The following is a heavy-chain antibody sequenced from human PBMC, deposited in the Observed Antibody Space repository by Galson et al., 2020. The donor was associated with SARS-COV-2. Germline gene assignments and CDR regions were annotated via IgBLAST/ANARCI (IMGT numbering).Heavy chain of an antibody. V-gene: IGHV1-8*01. CDR1: GYTFTSYD. J-gene: IGHJ6*03. CDR2: MNPNSGNT. CDR3: ARGIRELRIVVVINYYYYYMDV. Sequence: ASVKVSCKASGYTFTSYDINWVRQATGQGLEWMGWMNPNSGNTGYAQKFQGRVTMTRNTSISTAYMELSSLRSEDTAVYYCARGIRELRIVVVINYYYYYMDVWGKGTTVTVSS. D-gene: IGHD3-22*01.